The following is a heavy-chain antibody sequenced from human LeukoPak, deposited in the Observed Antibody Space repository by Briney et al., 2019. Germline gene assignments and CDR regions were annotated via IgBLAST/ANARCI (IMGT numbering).Heavy chain of an antibody. CDR1: GYSFTSYW. V-gene: IGHV5-51*01. Sequence: GESLKIFCKGSGYSFTSYWIGWVRQMPGKGLEWMGIINPGDSDTRYSPSFQGQVTISADKSISTAYLLWSSLKASDTAMYYCARHPITRYYDSSGYSAAGPDYWGQGTLVTVSS. CDR3: ARHPITRYYDSSGYSAAGPDY. J-gene: IGHJ4*02. CDR2: INPGDSDT. D-gene: IGHD3-22*01.